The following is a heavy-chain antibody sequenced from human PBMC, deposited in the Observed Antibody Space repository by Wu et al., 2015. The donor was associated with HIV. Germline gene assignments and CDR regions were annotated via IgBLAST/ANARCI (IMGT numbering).Heavy chain of an antibody. CDR1: GVAFSGLA. D-gene: IGHD2-8*02. Sequence: QVQLVQSGAEVKKPGSSVKVSCKASGVAFSGLAISWVRQAPGQGLEWMGLINPNDGGTNYAQKFQGRVTMTRDTSISTAYMELSRLKSDDTAVYYCARDLCVRGVCYRSPGDWFDPWGQGTLVTVSS. CDR2: INPNDGGT. V-gene: IGHV1-2*02. CDR3: ARDLCVRGVCYRSPGDWFDP. J-gene: IGHJ5*02.